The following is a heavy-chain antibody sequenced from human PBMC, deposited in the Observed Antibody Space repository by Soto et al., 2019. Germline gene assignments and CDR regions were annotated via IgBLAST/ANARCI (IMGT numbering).Heavy chain of an antibody. D-gene: IGHD1-1*01. Sequence: GSLRLSCTASGFTFGDYAMSWVRQAPGKGLEWVGSIRSKVYDGTTEYAASVKDRFTISRDDSKSIAYLQMNSLKTEDTAVYYCTREIGYSRHYFDFWGQGTLVTVSS. CDR2: IRSKVYDGTT. V-gene: IGHV3-49*04. CDR3: TREIGYSRHYFDF. J-gene: IGHJ4*02. CDR1: GFTFGDYA.